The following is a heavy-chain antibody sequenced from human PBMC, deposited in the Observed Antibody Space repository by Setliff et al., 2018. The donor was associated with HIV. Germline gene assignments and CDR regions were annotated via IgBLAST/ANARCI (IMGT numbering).Heavy chain of an antibody. D-gene: IGHD3-3*02. Sequence: ASVKVSCKSSGYTFSDHYIHWVRQAPGQGLQWMGWINPRSGVTKYAQKFQARFIMTTDTTINTLYMELERLTSDDTALYYCARDSGTNDHFLSPYYGALDFWGLGTLVTVS. V-gene: IGHV1-2*02. J-gene: IGHJ4*02. CDR1: GYTFSDHY. CDR3: ARDSGTNDHFLSPYYGALDF. CDR2: INPRSGVT.